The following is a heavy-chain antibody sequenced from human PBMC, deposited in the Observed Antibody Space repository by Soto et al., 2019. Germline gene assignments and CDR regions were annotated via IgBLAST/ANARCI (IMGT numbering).Heavy chain of an antibody. V-gene: IGHV3-7*01. CDR1: GFTFSSYW. Sequence: GGSLRLSCAASGFTFSSYWMSWVRQAPGKGLEWVANIKPDGSEKCYVDSVKGRSTISRDDAKNSLYLEMNSLRAEDTAVYYCARLSPYWGQGALVTVSS. CDR2: IKPDGSEK. CDR3: ARLSPY. D-gene: IGHD3-16*02. J-gene: IGHJ4*02.